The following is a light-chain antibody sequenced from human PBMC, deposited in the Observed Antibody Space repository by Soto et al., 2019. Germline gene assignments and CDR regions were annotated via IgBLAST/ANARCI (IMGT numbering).Light chain of an antibody. CDR3: SSYTSSNTLV. V-gene: IGLV2-14*01. CDR2: EVS. J-gene: IGLJ2*01. CDR1: SGDVGAYNY. Sequence: QSALTQPASVSGSPGQSITISCTGTSGDVGAYNYVSWYQQHPGKAPKLMIFEVSDRPSGVSNRFSGSKSGNTASLTISGLQAEDEDDYYCSSYTSSNTLVFGGGTKLTVL.